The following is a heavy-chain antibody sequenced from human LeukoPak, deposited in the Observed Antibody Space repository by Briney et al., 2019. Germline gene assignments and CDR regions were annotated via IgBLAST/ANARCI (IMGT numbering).Heavy chain of an antibody. V-gene: IGHV4-39*07. CDR3: ARDARDYGDYDWFDP. D-gene: IGHD4-17*01. Sequence: SETLSPTCTVSGASIRNSDYYWAWIRQPPGKGLEWIASIYFSGNSYYNPSLKSRVTISVDTSRDQFSLRLTSVTAADTAVYYCARDARDYGDYDWFDPWGQGTLVTVSS. CDR2: IYFSGNS. J-gene: IGHJ5*02. CDR1: GASIRNSDYY.